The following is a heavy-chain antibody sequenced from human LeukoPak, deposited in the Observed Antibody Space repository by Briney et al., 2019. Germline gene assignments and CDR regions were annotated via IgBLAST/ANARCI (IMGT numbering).Heavy chain of an antibody. CDR3: AKDRDVYSAFDS. CDR2: ISVSGVET. CDR1: VFTFSSYT. J-gene: IGHJ4*02. D-gene: IGHD3-16*01. V-gene: IGHV3-23*01. Sequence: GGSLRLSCAASVFTFSSYTMSWVRQSPGKGLEWVSAISVSGVETFYADSVKGRFTISRDNSNDTLYLRMNSRGADDTAIYYCAKDRDVYSAFDSWGQGTMVTVSS.